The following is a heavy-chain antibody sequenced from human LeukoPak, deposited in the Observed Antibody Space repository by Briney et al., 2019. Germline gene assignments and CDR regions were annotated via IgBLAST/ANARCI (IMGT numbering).Heavy chain of an antibody. CDR2: IYYSGGT. V-gene: IGHV4-59*01. CDR1: GGSISSDH. CDR3: ARKNDFEI. J-gene: IGHJ3*02. D-gene: IGHD2/OR15-2a*01. Sequence: PSETLSLTCSVSGGSISSDHWNWIRQTPGKGLEWIGCIYYSGGTYYNPSLKSRVTISVDMSKSQFSLRLTSVTAADTAVYYCARKNDFEIWGQGTLVTASS.